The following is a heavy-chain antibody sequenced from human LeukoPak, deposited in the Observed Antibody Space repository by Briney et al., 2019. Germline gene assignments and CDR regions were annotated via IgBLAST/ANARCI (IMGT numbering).Heavy chain of an antibody. CDR1: GFTFSSYA. CDR3: ARDYDHDY. J-gene: IGHJ4*02. D-gene: IGHD3-16*01. CDR2: ISYDGSNK. Sequence: PGRSLRLSCAASGFTFSSYAMHWVRQAPGKGLEWVAVISYDGSNKYYADSVKGRFTISRDNSKNTLYLQMNSLRAEDTAVYYCARDYDHDYWGQGTLVTVSS. V-gene: IGHV3-30*04.